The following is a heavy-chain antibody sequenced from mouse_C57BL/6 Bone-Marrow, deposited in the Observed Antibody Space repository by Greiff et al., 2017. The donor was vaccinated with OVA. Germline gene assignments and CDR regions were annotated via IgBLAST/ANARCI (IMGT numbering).Heavy chain of an antibody. Sequence: VHLVESGAELARPGASVKLSCKASGYTFTSYGISWVKQRTGQGLEWIGEIYPRSGNTYYNEKFKGKATLTADKSSSTAYMELRSLTSEDSAVYFCARSSIYDGPPSDYWGQGTTLTVSS. D-gene: IGHD2-3*01. CDR3: ARSSIYDGPPSDY. V-gene: IGHV1-81*01. J-gene: IGHJ2*01. CDR1: GYTFTSYG. CDR2: IYPRSGNT.